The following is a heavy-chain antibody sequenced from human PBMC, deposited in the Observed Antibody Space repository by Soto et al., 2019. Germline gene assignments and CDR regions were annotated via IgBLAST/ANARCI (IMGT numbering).Heavy chain of an antibody. Sequence: ASVKVSCKASGYTFTGYYMHWVRQAPGQGLEWMGWINPNSGGTNYAQKFQGWVTMTRDTSISTAYMELSRLRSDDTAVYYCARDIEDCSSTSCYGMPGAFDIWGQGTMVTVS. CDR3: ARDIEDCSSTSCYGMPGAFDI. V-gene: IGHV1-2*04. CDR1: GYTFTGYY. D-gene: IGHD2-2*01. CDR2: INPNSGGT. J-gene: IGHJ3*02.